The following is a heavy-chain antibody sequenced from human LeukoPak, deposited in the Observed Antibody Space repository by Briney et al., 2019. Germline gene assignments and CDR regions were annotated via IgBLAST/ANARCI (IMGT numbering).Heavy chain of an antibody. CDR3: ARISGYDYYGMDV. J-gene: IGHJ6*02. CDR1: GYSFVGYG. V-gene: IGHV1-18*01. CDR2: FNPENGNT. Sequence: ASVKVSCKASGYSFVGYGITWVRQAPGQGLEWMGWFNPENGNTNYAQKVQGRVTMTTDTSTSTAYMELRSLRSDDTAVYYCARISGYDYYGMDVWGQGTTVTVSS. D-gene: IGHD6-19*01.